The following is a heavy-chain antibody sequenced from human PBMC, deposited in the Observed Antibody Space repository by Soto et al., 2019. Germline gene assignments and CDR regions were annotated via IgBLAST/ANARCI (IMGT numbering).Heavy chain of an antibody. J-gene: IGHJ4*02. CDR3: ARSIVVVTALDY. V-gene: IGHV1-3*01. CDR1: GYTFTSYA. Sequence: ASVKVSCKASGYTFTSYAMHWVRQAPGQRLEWMGWINAGDGNTKYSQKFQGRVTITRDTSASTAYMELSSLRSEDTAVYYCARSIVVVTALDYWGQGTLVTVPQ. CDR2: INAGDGNT. D-gene: IGHD2-21*02.